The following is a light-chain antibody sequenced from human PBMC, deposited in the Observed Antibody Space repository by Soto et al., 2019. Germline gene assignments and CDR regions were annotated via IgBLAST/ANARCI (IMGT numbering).Light chain of an antibody. V-gene: IGKV3-20*01. CDR3: QQYGGSPIT. Sequence: IVLTHSTGTLSLSPGERVTLRSSASQSVTTRLARSQHTPGQAPTLLMPGASNRASGVPVRFSGSGSGTDFTLTITRLEPEDLALYYCQQYGGSPITFGLGTRLE. J-gene: IGKJ5*01. CDR1: QSVTTR. CDR2: GAS.